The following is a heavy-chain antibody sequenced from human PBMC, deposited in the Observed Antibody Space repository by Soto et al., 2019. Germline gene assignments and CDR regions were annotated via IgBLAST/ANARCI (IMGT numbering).Heavy chain of an antibody. D-gene: IGHD6-19*01. J-gene: IGHJ4*02. Sequence: ASVKVSCTASGYTFTSYAMRWVRQAPGQRLEWMGWINAGNGNTKYSQKFQGRVTITRDTSASTAYMELSSLRSEDTAVYYCARGLAPYYFDYWGQGTLVTVSS. CDR3: ARGLAPYYFDY. CDR1: GYTFTSYA. V-gene: IGHV1-3*01. CDR2: INAGNGNT.